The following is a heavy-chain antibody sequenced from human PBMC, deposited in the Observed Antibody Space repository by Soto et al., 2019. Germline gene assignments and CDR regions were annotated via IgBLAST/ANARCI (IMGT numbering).Heavy chain of an antibody. Sequence: LRLSCAASGFTFSSNWMHWVRQAPGKGLVWVSRINSDGSTTNYADSVKGRFTISRDTAKNTLYLQMSSLRAEGTAVYYCARGFSTYSYGMDVWGQGTTVTVSS. D-gene: IGHD3-3*02. J-gene: IGHJ6*02. CDR2: INSDGSTT. CDR3: ARGFSTYSYGMDV. V-gene: IGHV3-74*01. CDR1: GFTFSSNW.